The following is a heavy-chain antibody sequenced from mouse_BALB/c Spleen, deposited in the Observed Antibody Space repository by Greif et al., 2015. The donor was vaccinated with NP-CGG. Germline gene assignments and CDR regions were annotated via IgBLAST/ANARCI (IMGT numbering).Heavy chain of an antibody. Sequence: QQQQSGPELVKPGASVKVSCKASGYSFTDYDMTWVKQSHGKSLECTGYIDPYNGGTSYNQKFKGKATLTVDKSSSSFVMHLSVLTSAPAAVVFSARSDGNYWDPATTLTVSS. V-gene: IGHV1S135*01. CDR3: ARSDGNY. CDR1: GYSFTDYD. J-gene: IGHJ2*01. D-gene: IGHD2-1*01. CDR2: IDPYNGGT.